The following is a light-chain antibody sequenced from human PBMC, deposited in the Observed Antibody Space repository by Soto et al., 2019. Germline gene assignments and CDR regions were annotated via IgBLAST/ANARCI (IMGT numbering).Light chain of an antibody. Sequence: QSVLTQPPSVSGAPGQRVTISCTGSSSNIGAGYDVHWYQQLPGTAPKLLIYGNSNRPSGVPDRFSGSKSGTSASLAITGLQAEDEADYYCQSYDSSLEFGGGTKVNVL. CDR3: QSYDSSLE. CDR1: SSNIGAGYD. V-gene: IGLV1-40*01. J-gene: IGLJ2*01. CDR2: GNS.